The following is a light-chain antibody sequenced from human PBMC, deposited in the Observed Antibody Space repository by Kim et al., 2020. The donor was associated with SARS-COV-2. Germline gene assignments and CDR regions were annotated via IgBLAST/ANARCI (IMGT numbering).Light chain of an antibody. Sequence: QWIIISCGGSSSNVSNNALHLYQDLPKTAPNTLIYSDDSRPSGGPDRFSGSKYGTSASPSLTGVLADDEADYYCQTSYDSLSAWVFGGGTQLTVL. CDR2: SDD. CDR1: SSNVSNNA. J-gene: IGLJ3*02. V-gene: IGLV1-44*01. CDR3: QTSYDSLSAWV.